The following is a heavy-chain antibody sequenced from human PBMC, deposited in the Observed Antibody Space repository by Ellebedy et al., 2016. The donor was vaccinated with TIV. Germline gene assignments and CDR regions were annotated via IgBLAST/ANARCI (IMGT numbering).Heavy chain of an antibody. D-gene: IGHD6-13*01. Sequence: SETLSLTXTVSGGSISSYYWSWIRQPPGKGLEWIGYIYYSGSTNYNPSLKSRVTISVDTSKNQFSLKLSSVTAADTAVYYCARDYLGSHGLFYWGQGTLVTVSS. CDR1: GGSISSYY. J-gene: IGHJ4*02. V-gene: IGHV4-59*01. CDR3: ARDYLGSHGLFY. CDR2: IYYSGST.